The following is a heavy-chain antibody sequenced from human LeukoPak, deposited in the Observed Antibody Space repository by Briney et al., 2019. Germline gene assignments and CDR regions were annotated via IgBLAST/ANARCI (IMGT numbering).Heavy chain of an antibody. CDR2: ISAYNGNT. Sequence: ASVKVSCKASGYTFTNYGISWVRQAPGQGLEWMGWISAYNGNTNYAQKFQGRVTMTRDMSTSTVYMELSSLRSDDTAVYYCARDEGGVVPAAIAYMDVWGKGTTVTVSS. CDR1: GYTFTNYG. J-gene: IGHJ6*03. CDR3: ARDEGGVVPAAIAYMDV. V-gene: IGHV1-18*01. D-gene: IGHD2-2*01.